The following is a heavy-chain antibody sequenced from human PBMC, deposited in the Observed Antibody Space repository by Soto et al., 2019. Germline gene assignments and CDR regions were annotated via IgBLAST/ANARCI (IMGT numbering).Heavy chain of an antibody. D-gene: IGHD2-2*02. CDR2: IYYSGST. CDR3: ASRDCSSPSCYRESGFHP. CDR1: GGSISSSSYY. Sequence: PSETLSLTCTVSGGSISSSSYYWGWIRQPPGKGLEWIGSIYYSGSTYYNPSLKSRVTISVDTSKNQFSLKLSSVTAADTAVYYCASRDCSSPSCYRESGFHPWGQGTLVTVSS. J-gene: IGHJ5*02. V-gene: IGHV4-39*01.